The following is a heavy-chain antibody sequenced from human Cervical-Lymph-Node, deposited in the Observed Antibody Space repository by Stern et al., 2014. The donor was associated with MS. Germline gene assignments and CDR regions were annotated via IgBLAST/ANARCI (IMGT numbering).Heavy chain of an antibody. CDR2: INPNSGET. CDR1: GYTFNAYY. CDR3: ARVTRHFENRLYFGMDV. D-gene: IGHD1-14*01. J-gene: IGHJ6*02. Sequence: VQLVESAAEVKKPGASVKVSCEASGYTFNAYYIHWVRQAPGRGLEWMGRINPNSGETKYAQKCQGRVTMTRDTSNTAYMELSRVTSDDTAVFYCARVTRHFENRLYFGMDVWGQGTTVTVSS. V-gene: IGHV1-2*06.